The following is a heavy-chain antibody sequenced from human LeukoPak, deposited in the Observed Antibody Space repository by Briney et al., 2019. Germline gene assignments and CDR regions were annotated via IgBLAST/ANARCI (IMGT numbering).Heavy chain of an antibody. Sequence: PGGSLRLSCAASGFTFSSYAMSWVRQAPGKGLEWVSAISGSGGSTYYADSVKGRFTISRDNSKNTLYLQMNSLRAEDTAVYYCAKGLGIVVVVAATLPDDYWGQGTLVTVSS. CDR1: GFTFSSYA. CDR2: ISGSGGST. J-gene: IGHJ4*02. CDR3: AKGLGIVVVVAATLPDDY. D-gene: IGHD2-15*01. V-gene: IGHV3-23*01.